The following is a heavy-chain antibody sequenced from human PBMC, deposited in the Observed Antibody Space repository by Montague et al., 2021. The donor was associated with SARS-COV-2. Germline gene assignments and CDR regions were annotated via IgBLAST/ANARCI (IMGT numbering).Heavy chain of an antibody. V-gene: IGHV4-61*02. J-gene: IGHJ4*02. CDR1: GGSISSGSYY. CDR3: ARADFWSGYLYFDY. Sequence: TLSLTCTVSGGSISSGSYYWSWIRQPAGKGLEWIGRIYTSGSTNYNPSLKSRVTISVDTSKNQFSLKLSSVTAAVTAVYYCARADFWSGYLYFDYWGQGTLVTGSS. D-gene: IGHD3-3*01. CDR2: IYTSGST.